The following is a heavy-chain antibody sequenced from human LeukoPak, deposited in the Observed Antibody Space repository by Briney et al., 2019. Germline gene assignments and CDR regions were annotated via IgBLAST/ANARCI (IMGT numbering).Heavy chain of an antibody. CDR2: ISSSSSYI. CDR3: ATYGGVLLWFGELSPAY. J-gene: IGHJ4*02. CDR1: GFTFSSYS. V-gene: IGHV3-21*04. D-gene: IGHD3-10*01. Sequence: GGSLRLSCAASGFTFSSYSMNWVRQAPGKGLEWVSSISSSSSYIYYADSVKGRFTISRDNAKNSLYLQMNSLRAEDTAVYYCATYGGVLLWFGELSPAYWGQGTLVTVPS.